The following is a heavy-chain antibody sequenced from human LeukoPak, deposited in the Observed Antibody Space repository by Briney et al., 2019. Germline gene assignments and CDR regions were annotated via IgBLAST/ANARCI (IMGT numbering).Heavy chain of an antibody. CDR3: AKGPRVVLLAAYY. CDR1: GFTFSSYA. CDR2: ISGSGGNT. V-gene: IGHV3-23*01. J-gene: IGHJ4*02. D-gene: IGHD2-15*01. Sequence: PGGSLRLSCAASGFTFSSYAMSWVRQAPGKGLEWVSGISGSGGNTYYTDSVKGRFTISRDNSKNTLYLQVNSLRAEDTAVYYCAKGPRVVLLAAYYWGQGTLVTVSS.